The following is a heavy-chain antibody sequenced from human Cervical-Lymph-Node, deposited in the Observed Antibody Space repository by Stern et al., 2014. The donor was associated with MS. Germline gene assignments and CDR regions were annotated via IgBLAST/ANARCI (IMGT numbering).Heavy chain of an antibody. J-gene: IGHJ4*02. CDR3: AKEQVQGTTVTTHDY. V-gene: IGHV3-23*04. D-gene: IGHD4-17*01. CDR1: GFTFSSYV. CDR2: ISGRGGST. Sequence: EVQLEESGGGLVQRGGSLRLSCAASGFTFSSYVMSWVRQAPGKGLEWVSAISGRGGSTYYADSVKGRFTISRDNSKNTLYLQMNSLRAEDTAVYYCAKEQVQGTTVTTHDYWGQGTLVTVSS.